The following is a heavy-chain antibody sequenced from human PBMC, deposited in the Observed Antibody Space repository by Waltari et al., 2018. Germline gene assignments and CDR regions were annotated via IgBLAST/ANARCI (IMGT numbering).Heavy chain of an antibody. D-gene: IGHD2-2*01. V-gene: IGHV4-59*12. Sequence: QVQLQESGPGLVMPSETLSLTCTVSAGSISSYYWIWILQPPGKGLEWIGYIHHGGNTNYNPSLKSRVTMSVDTSKNQFSLKVSSVTTADAAVYYCARLGFCGSTSCSWGYYHYMDVWGKGTTVTISS. J-gene: IGHJ6*03. CDR2: IHHGGNT. CDR3: ARLGFCGSTSCSWGYYHYMDV. CDR1: AGSISSYY.